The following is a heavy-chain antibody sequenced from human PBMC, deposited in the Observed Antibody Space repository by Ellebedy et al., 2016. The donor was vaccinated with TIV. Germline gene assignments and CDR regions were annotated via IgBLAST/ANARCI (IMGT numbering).Heavy chain of an antibody. V-gene: IGHV1-2*04. J-gene: IGHJ4*02. CDR2: INPNSGGT. CDR1: GYTFTGYY. CDR3: ARARSWNYPYYFDY. Sequence: ASVKVSCKASGYTFTGYYMHWVRQAPGQGLEWMGWINPNSGGTNYAQKFQGWVTMTRDTSISTAYMELSRLRSDDTAVYYCARARSWNYPYYFDYWGQGTLVTVSS. D-gene: IGHD1-7*01.